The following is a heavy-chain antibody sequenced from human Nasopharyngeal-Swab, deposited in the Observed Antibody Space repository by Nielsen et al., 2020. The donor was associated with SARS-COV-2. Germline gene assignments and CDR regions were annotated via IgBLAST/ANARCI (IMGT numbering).Heavy chain of an antibody. J-gene: IGHJ5*02. CDR2: ISYDGSNK. Sequence: VRQMPGKGLEWVAVISYDGSNKYYADSVEGRFTISRDNSKNTLYLQMNSLRAEDTAVYYCARAAAGTYRNWFDPWGQGTLVTVSS. CDR3: ARAAAGTYRNWFDP. D-gene: IGHD6-13*01. V-gene: IGHV3-30-3*01.